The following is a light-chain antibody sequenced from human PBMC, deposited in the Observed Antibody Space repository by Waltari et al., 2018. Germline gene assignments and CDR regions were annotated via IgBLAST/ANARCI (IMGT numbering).Light chain of an antibody. V-gene: IGKV1-5*03. CDR3: QQYDSYPYT. CDR1: QNINSW. J-gene: IGKJ2*01. Sequence: DIQMTQSPSTLSASVGDRVTITCRASQNINSWLAWYQQKPGKAPKLLIYKASTLETGVPSRFSGSGSGTEFTLAITSLQPDDFASYYCQQYDSYPYTFGQGTRLEI. CDR2: KAS.